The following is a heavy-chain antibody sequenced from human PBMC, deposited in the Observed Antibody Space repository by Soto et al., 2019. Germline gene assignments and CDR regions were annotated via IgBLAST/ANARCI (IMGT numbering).Heavy chain of an antibody. CDR1: GFTFSSYA. V-gene: IGHV3-30-3*01. CDR3: ARAGGYCSSTSCYRGNYYYYYGMAV. D-gene: IGHD2-2*02. CDR2: ISYDGSNK. Sequence: PGGSLRLSCAASGFTFSSYAMHWVRQAPGKGLEWVAVISYDGSNKYYADSVKGRFTISRDNSKNTLYLQMNSLRAEDTAVYYCARAGGYCSSTSCYRGNYYYYYGMAVWGQGTTVTVSS. J-gene: IGHJ6*02.